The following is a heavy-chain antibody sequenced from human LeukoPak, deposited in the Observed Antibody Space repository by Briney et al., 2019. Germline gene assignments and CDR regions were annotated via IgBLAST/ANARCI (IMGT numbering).Heavy chain of an antibody. V-gene: IGHV5-51*01. CDR2: IYPGDSDT. D-gene: IGHD3-10*02. Sequence: GESLKISCKGSGYSFPSYWIAWVGQMPGKGLEWMGIIYPGDSDTRYSPSFQGQVTISADKSITTAYLQWSSLKASDTAMYYCARCSEPYYYYGMDVWGQGTTVTVSS. CDR3: ARCSEPYYYYGMDV. CDR1: GYSFPSYW. J-gene: IGHJ6*02.